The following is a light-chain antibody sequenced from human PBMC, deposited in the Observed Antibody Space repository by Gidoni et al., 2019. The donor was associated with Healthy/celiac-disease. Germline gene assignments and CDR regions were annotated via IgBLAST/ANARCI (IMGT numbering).Light chain of an antibody. CDR1: SRYVGNYNL. Sequence: GSPGQSITISCTGTSRYVGNYNLVFWYQQRPGKAPNLMIYKVSKRPSGVSNRFSGSKSGNTASPTISGLQAEDEADYYCCSDGSSNTWVFGGGTKLTVL. CDR2: KVS. CDR3: CSDGSSNTWV. V-gene: IGLV2-23*02. J-gene: IGLJ3*02.